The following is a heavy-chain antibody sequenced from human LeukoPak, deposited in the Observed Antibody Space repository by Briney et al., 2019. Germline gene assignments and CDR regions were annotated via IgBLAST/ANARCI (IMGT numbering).Heavy chain of an antibody. CDR3: ARQPHYDFWSGQRDY. D-gene: IGHD3-3*01. CDR2: IFYSGST. Sequence: SETLTLTCTVSGGSISSSSYYWGWIRQPPGKGLEWIASIFYSGSTYYNPSLKSRVTISVYTSKTQFSLKLSSVTAAATAVYYCARQPHYDFWSGQRDYWGQGTQVTVSS. V-gene: IGHV4-39*01. J-gene: IGHJ4*02. CDR1: GGSISSSSYY.